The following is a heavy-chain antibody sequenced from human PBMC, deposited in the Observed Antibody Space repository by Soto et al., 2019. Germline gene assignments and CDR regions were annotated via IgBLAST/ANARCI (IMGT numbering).Heavy chain of an antibody. Sequence: GGSLRLSCAASGFTFSSYGMHWVRQAPGKGLEWVAVIWYDGSNKYYADSVKGRFTISRDNSKNTLYLQMNSLRAEGTAVYYCATSHCGGDCYTKSNYYYYGMDVWGQGTTVTASS. CDR2: IWYDGSNK. CDR1: GFTFSSYG. CDR3: ATSHCGGDCYTKSNYYYYGMDV. J-gene: IGHJ6*02. V-gene: IGHV3-33*01. D-gene: IGHD2-21*02.